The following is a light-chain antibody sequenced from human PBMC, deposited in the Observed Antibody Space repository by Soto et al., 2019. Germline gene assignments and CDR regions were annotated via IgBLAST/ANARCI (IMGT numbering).Light chain of an antibody. J-gene: IGKJ1*01. CDR3: QQYNGYSCA. CDR2: KVS. V-gene: IGKV1-5*03. Sequence: DIQMTQSPSTLSASVGDRVTITCRASQSLNDWLAWFQQKPGKAPNLLIYKVSNLESGVPSRFSGSGSGTEFTLPISSLQPDDFATYYCQQYNGYSCAFGQGTKVEIK. CDR1: QSLNDW.